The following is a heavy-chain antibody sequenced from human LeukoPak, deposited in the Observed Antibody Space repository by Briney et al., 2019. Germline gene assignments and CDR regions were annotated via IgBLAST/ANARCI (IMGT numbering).Heavy chain of an antibody. CDR3: ARGYGDYEPFDY. V-gene: IGHV4-59*01. Sequence: LETLSLTCTVSGGSISSYYWSWIRQPPGKGLEWIGYIYYSGSTNYNPSLKSRVTISVDTSKNQFSLKLSSVTAADTAVYYCARGYGDYEPFDYWGQGTLVTVSS. J-gene: IGHJ4*02. CDR2: IYYSGST. D-gene: IGHD4-17*01. CDR1: GGSISSYY.